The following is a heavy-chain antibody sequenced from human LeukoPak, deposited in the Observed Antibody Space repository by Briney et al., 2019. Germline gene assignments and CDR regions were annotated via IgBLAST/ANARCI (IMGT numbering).Heavy chain of an antibody. CDR3: ARDRTYYDSSGYFDY. V-gene: IGHV1-69*05. Sequence: SVKVSCKASGGTFSSYAISWVRQAPGQGLEWMGGIIPIFGTANYAQKFQGRVTITTDGSTSTAYMELSSLRSEDTAVYYCARDRTYYDSSGYFDYWGQGTLVTVSS. D-gene: IGHD3-22*01. CDR2: IIPIFGTA. CDR1: GGTFSSYA. J-gene: IGHJ4*02.